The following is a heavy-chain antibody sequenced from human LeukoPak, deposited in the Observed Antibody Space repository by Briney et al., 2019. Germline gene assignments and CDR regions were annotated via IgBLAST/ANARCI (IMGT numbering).Heavy chain of an antibody. CDR3: AKSYEGWDSGSYTLLGD. J-gene: IGHJ4*02. Sequence: NAGGSLRLSCAASEFTFSTYSMNWVRQAPGKGLEWVSSISSGSKYIYYADSVKGRFTISRDNAKNSLYLQMNSLRAEDMALYYCAKSYEGWDSGSYTLLGDWGQGTLVTVSS. V-gene: IGHV3-21*04. CDR1: EFTFSTYS. D-gene: IGHD1-26*01. CDR2: ISSGSKYI.